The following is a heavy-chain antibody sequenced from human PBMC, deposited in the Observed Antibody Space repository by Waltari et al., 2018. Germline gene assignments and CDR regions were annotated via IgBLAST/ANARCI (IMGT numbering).Heavy chain of an antibody. J-gene: IGHJ2*01. V-gene: IGHV3-9*01. Sequence: EMQLVESGGGLVQPGRSLRLSCAASGFTVEGYAMHWVRQAPGKGLEWVSGINWNGGGPGYADSVKGRFTISRDNVKNSLYLQINDLRAEDTAFYYCAKDRIAAAPYWHFDLWGRGTLVTVSS. CDR3: AKDRIAAAPYWHFDL. CDR1: GFTVEGYA. D-gene: IGHD6-13*01. CDR2: INWNGGGP.